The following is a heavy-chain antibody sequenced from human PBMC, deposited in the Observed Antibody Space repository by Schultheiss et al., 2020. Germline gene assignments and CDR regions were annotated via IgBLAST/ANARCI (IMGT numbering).Heavy chain of an antibody. CDR2: IRTSDGRT. Sequence: SCAASGFTFSSYSMNWVRQAPGKGLEWVSAIRTSDGRTFYADSVKGRFTISKDNSKNTLWLQMNSLRVGDTAVYYCAREYGRMVRGVITPFDYGGRGTLVTVPS. V-gene: IGHV3-23*01. CDR3: AREYGRMVRGVITPFDY. D-gene: IGHD3-10*01. CDR1: GFTFSSYS. J-gene: IGHJ4*02.